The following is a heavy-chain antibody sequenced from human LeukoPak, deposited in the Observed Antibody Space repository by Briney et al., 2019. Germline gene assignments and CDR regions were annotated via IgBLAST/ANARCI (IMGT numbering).Heavy chain of an antibody. V-gene: IGHV3-21*01. Sequence: GGSLRLSCAASGFTFSSYSMNWVRQAPGKGLEWVSSISSSSSYIYYADSVKGRFTISRDNAKNSLYLQMNSLRAEDTAVYYCARDPVTTDYYYYGMDVWGQGTTVPVSS. D-gene: IGHD4-17*01. CDR2: ISSSSSYI. CDR1: GFTFSSYS. CDR3: ARDPVTTDYYYYGMDV. J-gene: IGHJ6*02.